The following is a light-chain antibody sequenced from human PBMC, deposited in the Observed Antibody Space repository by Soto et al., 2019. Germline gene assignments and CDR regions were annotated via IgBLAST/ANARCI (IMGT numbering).Light chain of an antibody. CDR3: QQFAKSST. CDR1: HNIERW. V-gene: IGKV1-5*01. J-gene: IGKJ1*01. Sequence: IQMTQSPSTLSSSVCYRFTITFRASHNIERWMAWYQQKRGRAPSLLIFDATTLHSGVPSRFSGGGSGTEFTLTINGLQPDDFATYYCQQFAKSSTFGQGTKVDIK. CDR2: DAT.